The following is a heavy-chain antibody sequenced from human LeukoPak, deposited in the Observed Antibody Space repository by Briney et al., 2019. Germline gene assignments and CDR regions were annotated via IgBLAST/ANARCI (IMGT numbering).Heavy chain of an antibody. CDR3: ARHYGSGSYYNAD. D-gene: IGHD3-10*01. Sequence: SETLSLTCPVSGGSTSSRSYYWGWIRQHPGKGLEWIGRTYYSGTTHNNPSPKTRGIISVDMSKTQFSLKLPAVTAADTAVYYCARHYGSGSYYNADWGQGTLVTVSS. J-gene: IGHJ4*02. V-gene: IGHV4-39*07. CDR1: GGSTSSRSYY. CDR2: TYYSGTT.